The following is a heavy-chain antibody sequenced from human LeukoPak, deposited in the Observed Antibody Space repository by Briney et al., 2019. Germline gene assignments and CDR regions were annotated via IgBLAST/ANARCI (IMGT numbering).Heavy chain of an antibody. CDR3: ANSWTPYYYYYMDV. D-gene: IGHD6-13*01. J-gene: IGHJ6*03. CDR1: GGTFSSYA. V-gene: IGHV1-69*06. CDR2: IIPIFGTA. Sequence: ASVTVSCKASGGTFSSYAISWVRQAPGQGLEWMGGIIPIFGTANYAQKFQGRVTITADKSTSTAYMELSSLRSEDTAVYYCANSWTPYYYYYMDVWGKGTTVTVSS.